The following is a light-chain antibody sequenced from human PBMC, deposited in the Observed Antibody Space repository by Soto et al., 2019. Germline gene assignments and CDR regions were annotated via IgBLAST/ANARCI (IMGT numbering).Light chain of an antibody. V-gene: IGKV1-5*03. CDR2: KAS. Sequence: DIQMTQSPSTLSGSVGDRVTITCRASQTISSWLAWYRQKPGKAPKLLIYKASTLKSGVPSSFSGSGSGTEFTLTISSLQPDDFATYYCQHYNSYSEAFGQGTKVELK. CDR1: QTISSW. CDR3: QHYNSYSEA. J-gene: IGKJ1*01.